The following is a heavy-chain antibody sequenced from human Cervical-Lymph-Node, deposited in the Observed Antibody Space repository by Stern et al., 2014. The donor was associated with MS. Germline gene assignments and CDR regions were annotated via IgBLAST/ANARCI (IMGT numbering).Heavy chain of an antibody. D-gene: IGHD6-19*01. V-gene: IGHV3-23*04. J-gene: IGHJ6*02. CDR2: ISGSGGNT. CDR1: GFTFSDYA. Sequence: VQLVQSGGGLVPPGGFLRLSCAASGFTFSDYAMTCVRQAPGKGLEWVSSISGSGGNTFYADSVKGRFTISRDSSKSTLYLQMGSLRVEDTARYYCAKGRTVTGTGYGVDVWGQGTTVTVSS. CDR3: AKGRTVTGTGYGVDV.